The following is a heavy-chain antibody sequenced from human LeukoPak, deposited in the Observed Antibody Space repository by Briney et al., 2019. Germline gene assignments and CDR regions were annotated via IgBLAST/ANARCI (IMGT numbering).Heavy chain of an antibody. J-gene: IGHJ4*02. Sequence: SQTLSLTCTVSGGSISSGDYYWSWIRQPPGKGLEWIGYIYYSGSTYYNPSLKSRVTISVDTSKNQFSLKLSSVTAADTAVYYCARGWTYYYNSSGYHYGVWGQGTLVTVSS. D-gene: IGHD3-22*01. CDR1: GGSISSGDYY. CDR2: IYYSGST. CDR3: ARGWTYYYNSSGYHYGV. V-gene: IGHV4-30-4*01.